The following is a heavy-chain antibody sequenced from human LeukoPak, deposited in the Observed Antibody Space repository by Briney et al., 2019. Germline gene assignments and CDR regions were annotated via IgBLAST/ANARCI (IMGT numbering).Heavy chain of an antibody. CDR3: AREYSSGSTWFDP. D-gene: IGHD6-19*01. CDR2: VYFTGAT. Sequence: SETLSLTCSVSGGSISSKNYYWAWIRQPPGKGLERIGSVYFTGATNYSPPLQSRVTISGDTSKNQISLKLSSVTAADTAVYYCAREYSSGSTWFDPWGQGTLVTVSS. J-gene: IGHJ5*02. V-gene: IGHV4-39*07. CDR1: GGSISSKNYY.